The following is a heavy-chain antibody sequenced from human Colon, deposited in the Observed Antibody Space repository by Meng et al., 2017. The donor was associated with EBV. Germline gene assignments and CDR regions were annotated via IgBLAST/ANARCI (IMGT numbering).Heavy chain of an antibody. V-gene: IGHV4-39*07. J-gene: IGHJ4*02. Sequence: QVRLQHSGPGMVRPSETLSLTCAVAGCYISSSSYSWAWLRQPPGKGLEWIGGISYGGSTSYNPSLKSRVTISIDTSKNQFSLSLTSVTAADTAIYYCARGIQIWHEIDYWGQGTLVTVSS. CDR3: ARGIQIWHEIDY. CDR1: GCYISSSSYS. CDR2: ISYGGST. D-gene: IGHD5-18*01.